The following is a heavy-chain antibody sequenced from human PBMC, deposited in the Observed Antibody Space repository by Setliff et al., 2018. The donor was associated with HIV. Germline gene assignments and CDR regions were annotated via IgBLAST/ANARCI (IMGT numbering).Heavy chain of an antibody. CDR3: AALTTGYYFDY. V-gene: IGHV4-31*03. Sequence: SETLSLTCHVSGGSISNGGYYWSWIRQHPGTGLEWIAYIYFSGSTYYNPSLKSRVTVSLDMSKNQFSLRLSSVTAADTAVYYCAALTTGYYFDYWGQGTQVTVSS. CDR1: GGSISNGGYY. CDR2: IYFSGST. J-gene: IGHJ4*02. D-gene: IGHD4-17*01.